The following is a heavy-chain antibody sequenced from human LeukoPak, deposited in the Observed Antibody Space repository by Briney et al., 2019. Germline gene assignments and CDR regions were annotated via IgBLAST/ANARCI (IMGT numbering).Heavy chain of an antibody. CDR1: GYTFTSYG. J-gene: IGHJ2*01. CDR3: ARFSGRITIFGVASGDFDL. V-gene: IGHV1-18*01. CDR2: ISAYNGNT. D-gene: IGHD3-3*01. Sequence: ASVKVSCKASGYTFTSYGISWVRQAPGQGLEWMGWISAYNGNTNYAQKFQGRVTITADKSTSTAYMELSSLRSEDTAVYYCARFSGRITIFGVASGDFDLWGRGTLVTVSS.